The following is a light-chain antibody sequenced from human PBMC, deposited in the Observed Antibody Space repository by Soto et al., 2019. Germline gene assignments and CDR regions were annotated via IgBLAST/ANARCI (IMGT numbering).Light chain of an antibody. V-gene: IGLV2-23*02. J-gene: IGLJ1*01. CDR2: EVS. CDR3: CSYAGSSPYV. Sequence: QSALTQPASVSGSPGQSITISCTGTSSDVGSYNLVSWYQQHPGKAPKLMIYEVSERPSGVSNRFSGSKSGNTASLTISGLQAEDEADYYCCSYAGSSPYVFGTGTKLTVL. CDR1: SSDVGSYNL.